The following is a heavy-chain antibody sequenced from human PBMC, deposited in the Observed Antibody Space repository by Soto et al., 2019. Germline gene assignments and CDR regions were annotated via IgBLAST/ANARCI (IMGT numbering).Heavy chain of an antibody. CDR2: IKPDGSEK. V-gene: IGHV3-7*01. J-gene: IGHJ4*02. Sequence: EVQLVESGGGLVQPGGSLRLSCAASGFTFSSYWMSWVRQAPGKGLEWVANIKPDGSEKYYVDSVKGRFTISRDTAKNSLYLQMNSLRAEDTAVYYCARDTPKYQLIAGPFDYWGQGTLVTVSS. CDR3: ARDTPKYQLIAGPFDY. D-gene: IGHD2-2*01. CDR1: GFTFSSYW.